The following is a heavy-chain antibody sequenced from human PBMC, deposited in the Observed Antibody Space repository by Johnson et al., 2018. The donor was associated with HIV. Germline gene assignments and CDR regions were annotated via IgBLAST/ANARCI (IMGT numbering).Heavy chain of an antibody. D-gene: IGHD3-9*01. CDR3: AKDGDYDILPLGDAFDI. Sequence: VQLVESGVGLAEPAWSPGRSCAASQFTFSSHYMNCVRQAPGNGLELVGQVNPNGGGTYLIDSGEDRFNISRDNAKNTFHLQMNSLKTEDTAVYYCAKDGDYDILPLGDAFDIWGQGTMVTVSS. V-gene: IGHV3-25*03. CDR2: VNPNGGGT. CDR1: QFTFSSHY. J-gene: IGHJ3*02.